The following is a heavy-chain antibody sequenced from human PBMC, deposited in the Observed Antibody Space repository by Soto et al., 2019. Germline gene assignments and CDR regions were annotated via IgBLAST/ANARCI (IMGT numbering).Heavy chain of an antibody. D-gene: IGHD3-9*01. Sequence: GGSLRLSCAASGFTFSDHYMSWIRQAPGKGLEWIGYSSNSGSFTRYADSVKGRFSISRDNAKNSLYLQINSLRGDDTAIYYCVRSGDNYNILDYWGQGTPAPVYS. J-gene: IGHJ4*02. CDR3: VRSGDNYNILDY. V-gene: IGHV3-11*06. CDR2: SSNSGSFT. CDR1: GFTFSDHY.